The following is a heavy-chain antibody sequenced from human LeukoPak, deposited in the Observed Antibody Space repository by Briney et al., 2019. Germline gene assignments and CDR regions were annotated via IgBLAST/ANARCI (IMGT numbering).Heavy chain of an antibody. V-gene: IGHV1-2*02. CDR3: ARVGGYDRTGYYGSWHFDL. CDR2: INPNSGGT. CDR1: GYTFNDYY. D-gene: IGHD3-22*01. J-gene: IGHJ2*01. Sequence: GASVKVSCKASGYTFNDYYMHWVRQAPGQGLEWMGWINPNSGGTNSPQRFQDRVTMTRDTSISTAYMELSRLRSDDTAVYYCARVGGYDRTGYYGSWHFDLWGRGTLVTVSS.